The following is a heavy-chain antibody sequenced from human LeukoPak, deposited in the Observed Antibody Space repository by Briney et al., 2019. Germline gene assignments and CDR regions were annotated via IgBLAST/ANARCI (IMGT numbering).Heavy chain of an antibody. Sequence: GGSLRLSCAASGFTFSDYYMSWIRQAPGKGLEWVSAISGSGGSTYYADSVKGRFTISRDNSKNTLYLQMNSLRAEDTAVYYCAKGTIYGDYEDDWFDPWGQGTLVTVSS. V-gene: IGHV3-23*01. CDR3: AKGTIYGDYEDDWFDP. CDR2: ISGSGGST. J-gene: IGHJ5*02. CDR1: GFTFSDYY. D-gene: IGHD4-17*01.